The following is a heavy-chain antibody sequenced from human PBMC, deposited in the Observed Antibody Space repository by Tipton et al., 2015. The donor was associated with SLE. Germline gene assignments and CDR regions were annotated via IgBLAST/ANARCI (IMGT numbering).Heavy chain of an antibody. Sequence: TLSLTCTVSGGSISSHYWSWIRQPPGKGLEWIGSVSHTATADYNPSLTRRVTISIDTSKNQFSLKLSSVTAADTAVYYCARGRGYSGYLGYWGQGTLVTVSS. V-gene: IGHV4-59*11. CDR1: GGSISSHY. CDR2: VSHTATA. J-gene: IGHJ4*02. D-gene: IGHD5-12*01. CDR3: ARGRGYSGYLGY.